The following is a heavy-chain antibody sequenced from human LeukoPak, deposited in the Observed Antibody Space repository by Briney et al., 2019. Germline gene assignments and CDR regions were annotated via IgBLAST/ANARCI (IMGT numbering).Heavy chain of an antibody. Sequence: GGSLRLSCTASEFTFSSYWMSWVRQAPGKGLEWVANIKQDGSEKDYVDSVKGRFTISRDNAKNSLYLQMNNLRAEDTAVYYCARYCGGDCYGLDVWGQGTTVTVSS. J-gene: IGHJ6*02. CDR2: IKQDGSEK. CDR3: ARYCGGDCYGLDV. D-gene: IGHD2-21*01. V-gene: IGHV3-7*01. CDR1: EFTFSSYW.